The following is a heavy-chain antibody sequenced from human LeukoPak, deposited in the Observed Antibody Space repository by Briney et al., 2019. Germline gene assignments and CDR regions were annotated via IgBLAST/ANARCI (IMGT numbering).Heavy chain of an antibody. V-gene: IGHV3-9*01. CDR3: AKDKHSSSSGGVFDY. CDR1: GFTFDDYA. CDR2: ISWNSGSI. D-gene: IGHD6-6*01. Sequence: GRSLRLSCAASGFTFDDYAMHWVRQAPGKGLEWVSGISWNSGSIGYADSVKGRFTISRDNAKNSLYLQMNSLRAEDTALYYCAKDKHSSSSGGVFDYWGQGTLVTVSS. J-gene: IGHJ4*02.